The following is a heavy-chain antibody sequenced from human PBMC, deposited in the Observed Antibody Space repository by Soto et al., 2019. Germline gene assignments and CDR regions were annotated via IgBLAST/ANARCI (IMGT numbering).Heavy chain of an antibody. D-gene: IGHD3-3*01. CDR2: IWYDGSNK. J-gene: IGHJ4*02. CDR1: GFTFSSYG. Sequence: GGSLRLSCAASGFTFSSYGMHWVRQAPGKGLEWVAVIWYDGSNKYYADSVKGRFTISRDNSKNTLYLQMNSLRAEDTAVYYCARDPSLEWLLPSYYFDYWGQGTLVTVSS. CDR3: ARDPSLEWLLPSYYFDY. V-gene: IGHV3-33*01.